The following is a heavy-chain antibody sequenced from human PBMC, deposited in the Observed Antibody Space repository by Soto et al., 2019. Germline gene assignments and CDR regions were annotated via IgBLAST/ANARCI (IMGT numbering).Heavy chain of an antibody. CDR3: ARGIVDYGDYEHFYYYGMDV. CDR1: GFAFTSYA. J-gene: IGHJ6*02. D-gene: IGHD4-17*01. CDR2: ISYDGTYK. Sequence: QTGRSLRLSCAASGFAFTSYALHWVRQAPGKGLEWLAVISYDGTYKFYAESVKGRVTISRDDSKNTLFLQVNSLRAGDTAVYYCARGIVDYGDYEHFYYYGMDVWGQGTSVTICS. V-gene: IGHV3-30-3*01.